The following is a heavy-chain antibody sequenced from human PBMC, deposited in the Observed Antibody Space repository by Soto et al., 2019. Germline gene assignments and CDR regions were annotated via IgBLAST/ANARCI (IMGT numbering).Heavy chain of an antibody. J-gene: IGHJ4*02. Sequence: PGGSLILSCAASGFTFSSYGMHWVRQAPGKGLEWVAVIWYGGSNKYYADSVKGRFTISRDNSKNTLYLQMNSLRAEDTAVYYCARLYSGYDRNYYDSSGDHDYWGQGTLVTVSS. D-gene: IGHD3-22*01. CDR1: GFTFSSYG. CDR3: ARLYSGYDRNYYDSSGDHDY. V-gene: IGHV3-33*01. CDR2: IWYGGSNK.